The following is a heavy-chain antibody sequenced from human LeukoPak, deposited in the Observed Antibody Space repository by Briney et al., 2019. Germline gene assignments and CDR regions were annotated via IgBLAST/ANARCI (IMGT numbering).Heavy chain of an antibody. CDR3: TRPSVLGPNTDY. V-gene: IGHV3-7*01. CDR1: GFTFSNYW. D-gene: IGHD4/OR15-4a*01. Sequence: PGGSLTLSCAASGFTFSNYWMSWVRQTPGKGLEWVASIEQDGSEKYYVDSMKGRFTISRDNAENSLYLQMNSLRADDTAVYYCTRPSVLGPNTDYWGQGTLVTVSS. CDR2: IEQDGSEK. J-gene: IGHJ4*02.